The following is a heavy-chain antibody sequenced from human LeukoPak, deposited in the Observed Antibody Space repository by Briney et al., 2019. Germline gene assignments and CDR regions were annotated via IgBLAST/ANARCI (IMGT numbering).Heavy chain of an antibody. V-gene: IGHV4-39*01. CDR3: ARHMNCGGDCYYYFDY. CDR2: IYYSGST. D-gene: IGHD2-21*02. Sequence: GSLRLSCAASGFTFSSYAMNWVRQPPGKGLEWIGRIYYSGSTYYNPSLKSRVTISVDTSKNQFSLKLSSVTAADTAVYYCARHMNCGGDCYYYFDYWGQGTLVTVSS. J-gene: IGHJ4*02. CDR1: GFTFSSYA.